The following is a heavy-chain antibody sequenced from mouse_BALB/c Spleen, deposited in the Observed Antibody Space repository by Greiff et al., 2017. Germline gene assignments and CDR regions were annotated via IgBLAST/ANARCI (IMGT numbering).Heavy chain of an antibody. V-gene: IGHV5-17*02. CDR3: AREGLPRGGFAY. CDR2: ISSGSSTI. Sequence: DVHLVESGGGLVQPGGSRKLSCAASGFTFSSFGMHWVRQAPEKGLEWVAYISSGSSTIYYADTVKGRFTISRDNPKNTLFLQMTSLRSEDTDMYYYAREGLPRGGFAYWGQGTLVTVSA. J-gene: IGHJ3*01. CDR1: GFTFSSFG. D-gene: IGHD2-2*01.